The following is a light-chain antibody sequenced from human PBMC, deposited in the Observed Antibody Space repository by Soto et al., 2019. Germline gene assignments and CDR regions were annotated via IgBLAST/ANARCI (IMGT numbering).Light chain of an antibody. V-gene: IGLV1-51*01. CDR3: GTWDSTLSVVV. CDR1: SSNIGKDF. J-gene: IGLJ2*01. Sequence: QTVVTQPPSVSAAPGQTVTISCSGSSSNIGKDFVSWFQQFPGTAPKLLIYDNNKRPSGIPDRFSGSKSGTSATLDITGLQTGDEADYYCGTWDSTLSVVVFGGGTKLTVL. CDR2: DNN.